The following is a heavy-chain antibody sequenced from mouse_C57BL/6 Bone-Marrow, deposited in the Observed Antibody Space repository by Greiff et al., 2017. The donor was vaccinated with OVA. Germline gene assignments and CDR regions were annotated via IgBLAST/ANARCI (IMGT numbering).Heavy chain of an antibody. Sequence: DVKLVESGGGLVQPGGSLKLSCAASGFTFSDFYMYWIRQTPEKRLEWVASISNGGGSTYSPDTVKGRLTISRDNAKNTLYLQMSRLKSEDTAMYYCARLDAMDYWGQGTSVTVSS. CDR3: ARLDAMDY. V-gene: IGHV5-12*01. CDR2: ISNGGGST. CDR1: GFTFSDFY. J-gene: IGHJ4*01.